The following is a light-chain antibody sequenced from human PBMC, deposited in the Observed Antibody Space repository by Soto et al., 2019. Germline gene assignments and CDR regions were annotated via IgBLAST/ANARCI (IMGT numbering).Light chain of an antibody. Sequence: EIVMTQSPATLSVSPGERATLSCRASQSVSSNLAWYQQKPGQAPRLLIYGVSTRATGIPAKFSGSGSETEFTLPISSLQSEDFAVYYCQQYNNCPLTFGGGTKGEIK. CDR1: QSVSSN. CDR2: GVS. V-gene: IGKV3-15*01. CDR3: QQYNNCPLT. J-gene: IGKJ4*01.